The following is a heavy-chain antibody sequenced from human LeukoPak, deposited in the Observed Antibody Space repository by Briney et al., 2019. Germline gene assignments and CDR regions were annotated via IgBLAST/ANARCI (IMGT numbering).Heavy chain of an antibody. CDR2: IYSDDNT. V-gene: IGHV3-53*04. Sequence: GGSLRLSCTAFEFSVGSSYITWLRQAPGKGLEWVSVIYSDDNTYYTDSVKGRFTISRQTSKNTVFLQMNSLTADDTAVYYCAREKLTAAGNAFDIWGQGTMVIVSS. CDR3: AREKLTAAGNAFDI. CDR1: EFSVGSSY. J-gene: IGHJ3*02. D-gene: IGHD6-13*01.